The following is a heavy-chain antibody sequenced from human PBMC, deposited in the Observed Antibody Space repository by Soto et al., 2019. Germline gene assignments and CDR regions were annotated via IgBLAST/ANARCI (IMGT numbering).Heavy chain of an antibody. J-gene: IGHJ5*02. CDR2: IKSDGGAT. CDR1: GFTISTYW. V-gene: IGHV3-74*01. Sequence: EVQLVESGGGLVQPGESLRLSCAASGFTISTYWMHWVRQAPGKGLVWVSRIKSDGGATNYVDSLEGRFTISRDNAKNTVYLQMNNLRAEDTAMYYCARDPDPGRNCFDPWGQGTMVTVSS. CDR3: ARDPDPGRNCFDP.